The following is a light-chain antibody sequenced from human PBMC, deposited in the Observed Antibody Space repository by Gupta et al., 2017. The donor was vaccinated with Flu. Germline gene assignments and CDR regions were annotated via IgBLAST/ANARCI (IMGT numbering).Light chain of an antibody. J-gene: IGLJ1*01. CDR1: SSNIGSNP. Sequence: SSNIGSNPVNWYQQVPGTAPKLLIYGNSQRPSGVPDRFSGSKSGTSASLAISGLQSEDKADYYCAAWDDSLNGHYVFGTGTKVTVL. CDR2: GNS. CDR3: AAWDDSLNGHYV. V-gene: IGLV1-44*01.